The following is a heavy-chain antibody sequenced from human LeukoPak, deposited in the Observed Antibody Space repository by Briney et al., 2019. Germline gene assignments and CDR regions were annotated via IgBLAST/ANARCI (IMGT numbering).Heavy chain of an antibody. D-gene: IGHD3-3*01. Sequence: PGRSLRLSCTASGFTFGDYAMSWVRQAPGKGLEWVGFIRSKAYSGTTEYAASVKGRFTISRDDSKSIAYLQMNSLKPEDTAIYYCTRERYGSAYYGHWGQGTLVTVSS. V-gene: IGHV3-49*04. CDR1: GFTFGDYA. J-gene: IGHJ4*02. CDR3: TRERYGSAYYGH. CDR2: IRSKAYSGTT.